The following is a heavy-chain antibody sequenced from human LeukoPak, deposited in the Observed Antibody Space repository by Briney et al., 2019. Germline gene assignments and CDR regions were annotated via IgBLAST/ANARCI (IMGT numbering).Heavy chain of an antibody. CDR2: TNTYNGNT. Sequence: GASVKVSCKASGYTLTSYGISWVRQAPGQELACMGWTNTYNGNTNYAQKLQGRVTMTTDTSTSTAYMELRSLRSDDTAVYYCARDVYVPYYYDSSGYFYNDYWGQGTLVTVSS. J-gene: IGHJ4*02. V-gene: IGHV1-18*01. CDR3: ARDVYVPYYYDSSGYFYNDY. D-gene: IGHD3-22*01. CDR1: GYTLTSYG.